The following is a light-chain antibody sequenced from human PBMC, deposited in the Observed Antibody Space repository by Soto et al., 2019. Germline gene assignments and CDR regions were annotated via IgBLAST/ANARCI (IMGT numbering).Light chain of an antibody. J-gene: IGLJ1*01. Sequence: QSALTQPRSASGSPGQSITISCTGTSSDVGGYNYVSWYQQHPAKAPKLIIFDVSKRPSGVPNRFSGSKSGNTASLTISGLRAEDEAAYYCCSYLGRNTYVFGTGTKVTVL. CDR2: DVS. CDR3: CSYLGRNTYV. V-gene: IGLV2-11*01. CDR1: SSDVGGYNY.